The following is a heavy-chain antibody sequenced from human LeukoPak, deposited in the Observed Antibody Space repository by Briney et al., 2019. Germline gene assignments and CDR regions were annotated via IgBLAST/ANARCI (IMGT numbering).Heavy chain of an antibody. D-gene: IGHD3-16*01. CDR3: AREEISHLLGYYYYMDV. Sequence: SETLSLTCAVYGGSFSGYYWSWIRQPPGKGLEWIGEINHSGSTNYNPSLKSRVTISVDTSKNQFSLKLSSVTAADTAMYYCAREEISHLLGYYYYMDVWGKGTTVTISS. CDR1: GGSFSGYY. CDR2: INHSGST. J-gene: IGHJ6*03. V-gene: IGHV4-34*01.